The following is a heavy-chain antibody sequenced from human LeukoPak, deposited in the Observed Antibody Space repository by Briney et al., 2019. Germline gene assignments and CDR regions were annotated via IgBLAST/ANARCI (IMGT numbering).Heavy chain of an antibody. D-gene: IGHD3-3*01. CDR2: MNPNSGNT. V-gene: IGHV1-8*03. CDR3: ARQITIFGVALGY. CDR1: GYTFTSYG. Sequence: GASVKVSCKASGYTFTSYGINWVRQATGQGLEWMGWMNPNSGNTGYAQKFQGRVTITRNTSISTAYMELSSLRSEDTAVYYCARQITIFGVALGYWGQGTLVTVSS. J-gene: IGHJ4*02.